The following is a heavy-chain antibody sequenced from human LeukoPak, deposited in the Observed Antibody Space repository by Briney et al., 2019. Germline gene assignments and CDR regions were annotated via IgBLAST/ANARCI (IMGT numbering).Heavy chain of an antibody. CDR2: ISSSSNTI. CDR1: GFTFSTYW. D-gene: IGHD1-7*01. V-gene: IGHV3-48*01. J-gene: IGHJ4*02. CDR3: ARERNNWNYFGGFDY. Sequence: GSLRLSCAASGFTFSTYWMTWVRQAPGKGLEWVSYISSSSNTIYYADSVKGRFTISRDNAKNSLYLQMNSLRAEDTAVYYCARERNNWNYFGGFDYWGRGTLVTVSS.